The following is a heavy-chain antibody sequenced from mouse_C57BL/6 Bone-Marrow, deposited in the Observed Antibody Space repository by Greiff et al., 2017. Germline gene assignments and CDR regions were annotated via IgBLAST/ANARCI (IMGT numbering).Heavy chain of an antibody. D-gene: IGHD2-2*01. CDR3: VRQDYGYDGGFDY. V-gene: IGHV10-1*01. CDR2: IRSKSNNYAT. CDR1: GFSFNTYA. J-gene: IGHJ2*01. Sequence: EVHLVESGGGLVQPKGSLKLSCAASGFSFNTYAMNWVRQAPGKGLEWVARIRSKSNNYATYYADSVKDRFTISRDDSESMLYLQMNNLKTEDTAMYYCVRQDYGYDGGFDYWGQGTTLTVSS.